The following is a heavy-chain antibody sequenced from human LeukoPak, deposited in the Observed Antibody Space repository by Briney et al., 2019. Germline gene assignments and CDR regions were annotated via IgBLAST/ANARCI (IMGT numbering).Heavy chain of an antibody. CDR2: ISNSGSYT. V-gene: IGHV3-11*05. CDR3: ARVKGVYAFDF. J-gene: IGHJ3*01. CDR1: GFTFSDYY. Sequence: GGSLRLSCAASGFTFSDYYMGWIRQAPGKGLEWVSYISNSGSYTKYADSVKGRSTISRDNAKNSLFLEVNSLRAEDTAVYYCARVKGVYAFDFWGQGTMVTVSS. D-gene: IGHD2-8*01.